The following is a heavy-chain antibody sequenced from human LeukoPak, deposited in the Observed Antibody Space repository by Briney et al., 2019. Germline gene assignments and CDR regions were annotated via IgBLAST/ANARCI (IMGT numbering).Heavy chain of an antibody. Sequence: SETLSLTCTVSGGSISSYYWSWIRQPPGKGLEWIGYIYYSGSTNYNPSLKSRVTISVDTSKNQFSLKLSSVTAADTAVYYCARDPPSHYYMDVWGKGTTVTVSS. J-gene: IGHJ6*03. CDR1: GGSISSYY. CDR2: IYYSGST. CDR3: ARDPPSHYYMDV. V-gene: IGHV4-59*01.